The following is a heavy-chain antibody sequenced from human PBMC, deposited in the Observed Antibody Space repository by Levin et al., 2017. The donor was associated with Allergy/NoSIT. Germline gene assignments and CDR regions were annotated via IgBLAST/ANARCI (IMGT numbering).Heavy chain of an antibody. Sequence: GGSPRLSCAASGFSFSIYTMNWVRQAPGKGLEWLSFISTNSAYIFYADSVRGRFTISRDNAKGSLSLQMDNLRDDDTAVYYCARGPDIWGQGTPVTVSS. J-gene: IGHJ4*02. CDR1: GFSFSIYT. V-gene: IGHV3-21*01. CDR3: ARGPDI. CDR2: ISTNSAYI.